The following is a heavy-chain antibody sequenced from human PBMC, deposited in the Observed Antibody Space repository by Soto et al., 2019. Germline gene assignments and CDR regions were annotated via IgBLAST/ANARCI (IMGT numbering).Heavy chain of an antibody. D-gene: IGHD6-19*01. CDR2: IWYDGSNK. CDR3: ARDLVAGTPDGDY. CDR1: GFTFSSYG. J-gene: IGHJ4*02. V-gene: IGHV3-33*01. Sequence: QVQLVESGGGVVQPGRSLRLSCAASGFTFSSYGMHWVRQAPGKGLEWVAVIWYDGSNKYYADSVKGRFTISRDNSKNSLYLQMSSLRAEDTAVYYCARDLVAGTPDGDYWGQGTLVTVSS.